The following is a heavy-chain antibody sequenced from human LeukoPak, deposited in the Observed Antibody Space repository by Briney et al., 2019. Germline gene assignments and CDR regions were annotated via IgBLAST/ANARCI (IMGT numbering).Heavy chain of an antibody. V-gene: IGHV4-4*07. J-gene: IGHJ4*02. CDR1: NGSISSYY. CDR2: VYASGTT. Sequence: PSDTLSLTCTVSNGSISSYYWSLIRQPAPAGLEGIGRVYASGTTNYNPPLKSRVTMSIDTCKNQFSLKLTSVTAADTAVYYCASGVFSHWYYFDYWGQGALVTVSS. D-gene: IGHD2-8*02. CDR3: ASGVFSHWYYFDY.